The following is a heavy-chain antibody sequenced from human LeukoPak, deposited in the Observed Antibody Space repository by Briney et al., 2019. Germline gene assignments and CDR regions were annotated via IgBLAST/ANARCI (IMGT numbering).Heavy chain of an antibody. CDR3: AREARSIAARYYYYYYMDV. CDR1: GGSISSYY. V-gene: IGHV4-4*09. CDR2: IYTSGST. D-gene: IGHD6-6*01. Sequence: SETLSLTCTVSGGSISSYYWSWIRQPPGKGLEWIGYIYTSGSTNYNPSLKSRVTISVDTSKNQFSLKLSSVTAADTAVYYCAREARSIAARYYYYYYMDVWGKGTTVTVSS. J-gene: IGHJ6*03.